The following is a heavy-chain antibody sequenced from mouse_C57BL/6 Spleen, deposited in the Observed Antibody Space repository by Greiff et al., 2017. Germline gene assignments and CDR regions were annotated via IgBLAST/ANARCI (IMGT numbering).Heavy chain of an antibody. J-gene: IGHJ1*03. CDR2: IDPSDSYT. CDR3: ARETYGNNWYFDV. CDR1: GYTFTSYW. Sequence: QVQLQQSGAELVMPGASVKLSCKASGYTFTSYWMHWVKQRPGQGLEWIGEIDPSDSYTNYNQKFKGKSTLTVDKSSSTAYMQLSSLTSEDSAVYYCARETYGNNWYFDVWGTGTTVTVSS. D-gene: IGHD2-1*01. V-gene: IGHV1-69*01.